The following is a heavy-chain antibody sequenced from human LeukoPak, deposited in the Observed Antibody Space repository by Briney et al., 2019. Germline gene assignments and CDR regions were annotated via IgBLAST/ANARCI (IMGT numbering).Heavy chain of an antibody. D-gene: IGHD2-21*02. Sequence: GGSLRLSCAASGFTFSSYSMNWVRQAPGKGLEWVSSISSSSSYIYYADSVKGRFTTSRDNAKNSLYLQMNSLRAEDTAVYYCARDRPPYCGGDCYPYYFDYWGQGTLVTVSS. CDR1: GFTFSSYS. CDR3: ARDRPPYCGGDCYPYYFDY. CDR2: ISSSSSYI. V-gene: IGHV3-21*01. J-gene: IGHJ4*02.